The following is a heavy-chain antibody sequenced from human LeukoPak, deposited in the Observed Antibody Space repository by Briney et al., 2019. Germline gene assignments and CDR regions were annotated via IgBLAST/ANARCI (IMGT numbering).Heavy chain of an antibody. CDR2: ISVYNGNT. V-gene: IGHV1-18*01. D-gene: IGHD6-13*01. Sequence: ASVKVSCKASGYTFTTYGISWVRQAPGQGLEWMGLISVYNGNTNYVQKLQGRVTMTTDTSTSTAYMELRSLRSDDTAVYYCARASYSSSWYSTHNWFDPWGQGTLVTVSS. J-gene: IGHJ5*02. CDR1: GYTFTTYG. CDR3: ARASYSSSWYSTHNWFDP.